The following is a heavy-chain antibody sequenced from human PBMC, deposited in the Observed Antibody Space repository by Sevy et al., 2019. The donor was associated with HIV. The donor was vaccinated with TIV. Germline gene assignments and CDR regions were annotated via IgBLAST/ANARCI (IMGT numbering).Heavy chain of an antibody. CDR3: VRAIASDGSF. Sequence: GGSLRLSCAASGFSLNNYCMNWVRQAPGKGLEWVANINQNGSVKYYVDSVRGRFTISRDNARNLVSLQMNNLRADDTALYYCVRAIASDGSFRGQGTLVTVSS. J-gene: IGHJ4*02. V-gene: IGHV3-7*01. D-gene: IGHD6-13*01. CDR2: INQNGSVK. CDR1: GFSLNNYC.